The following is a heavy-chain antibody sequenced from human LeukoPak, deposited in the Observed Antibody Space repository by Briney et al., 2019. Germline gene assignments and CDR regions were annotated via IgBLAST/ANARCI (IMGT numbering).Heavy chain of an antibody. V-gene: IGHV1-2*02. D-gene: IGHD6-19*01. CDR2: INPDSGDT. CDR1: GYIFTGYY. J-gene: IGHJ4*02. CDR3: ARRGQWLVPFDY. Sequence: ASVKVSCKASGYIFTGYYLHWVRQAPGQGLESMGWINPDSGDTNFAQKFQGRVSMTRDTSISTAYMELSRLRSEDTAVYYCARRGQWLVPFDYWGQGTLVTVSS.